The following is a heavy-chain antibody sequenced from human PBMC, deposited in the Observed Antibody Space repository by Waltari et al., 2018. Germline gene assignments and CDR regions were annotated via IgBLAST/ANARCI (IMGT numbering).Heavy chain of an antibody. J-gene: IGHJ5*02. CDR2: IRPIFGTA. CDR1: GGTFSSYA. V-gene: IGHV1-69*14. Sequence: QVQLVQSGAEVKKPGSSVKVSCKASGGTFSSYAISWVRQASGQGLEWMGGIRPIFGTANYAHKVQGRVTITADKSTSAAYTELSSLRSEDTAVDYCAFMAAAGVNWFDPWGQGTLVTVSS. CDR3: AFMAAAGVNWFDP. D-gene: IGHD6-13*01.